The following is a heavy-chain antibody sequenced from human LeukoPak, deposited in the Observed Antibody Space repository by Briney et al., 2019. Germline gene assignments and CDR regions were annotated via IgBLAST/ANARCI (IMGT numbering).Heavy chain of an antibody. CDR3: AREYFYDRSGYYRYYFDY. V-gene: IGHV4-61*01. CDR2: IYYSGTT. CDR1: GDSVSSNSYY. J-gene: IGHJ4*02. Sequence: SETLSLTCTVSGDSVSSNSYYWSWIRQPPGKGLEWIGYIYYSGTTNYNPSLKSRVTISVDTSKNQFSLKLSSVTAADTAVYYCAREYFYDRSGYYRYYFDYWGQGTLVTVSS. D-gene: IGHD3-22*01.